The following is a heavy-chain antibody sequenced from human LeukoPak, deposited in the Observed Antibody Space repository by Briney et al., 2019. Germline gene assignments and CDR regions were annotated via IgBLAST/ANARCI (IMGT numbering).Heavy chain of an antibody. CDR1: GYTLTELS. D-gene: IGHD5-12*01. Sequence: GASVKVSCKVSGYTLTELSMHWVRQAPGKGLEWMGGFDPEDGETIYAQKFQGRVTMTEDTSTDTAYMELSSLRSEDTAVYYCATTSWRGIYPFDYWGQGTLDTVSS. J-gene: IGHJ4*02. V-gene: IGHV1-24*01. CDR3: ATTSWRGIYPFDY. CDR2: FDPEDGET.